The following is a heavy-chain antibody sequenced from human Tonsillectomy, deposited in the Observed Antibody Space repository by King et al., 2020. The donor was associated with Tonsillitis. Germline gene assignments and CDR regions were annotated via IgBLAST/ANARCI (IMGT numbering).Heavy chain of an antibody. J-gene: IGHJ4*02. CDR1: GFTFSDDY. D-gene: IGHD1-26*01. CDR2: TRNKANSYTT. CDR3: ARGIVGGKDY. Sequence: QLVQSGGGLVQPGGSLRLSCAASGFTFSDDYMEWVRQAPGKGLEWVGRTRNKANSYTTEYAASVKGRFTISREDSKNSLYLQMNSLKTEDTAVYYCARGIVGGKDYWGQGTLVTVSS. V-gene: IGHV3-72*01.